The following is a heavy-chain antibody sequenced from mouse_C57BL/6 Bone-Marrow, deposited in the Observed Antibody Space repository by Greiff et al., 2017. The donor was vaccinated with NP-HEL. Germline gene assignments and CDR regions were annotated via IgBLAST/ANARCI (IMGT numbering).Heavy chain of an antibody. V-gene: IGHV1-64*01. D-gene: IGHD2-12*01. CDR2: IHPNSGST. CDR1: FSPFPLSF. Sequence: QIQKKGEERGKERASAHWSFPSSFSPFPLSFLPFFPPLPGQCLYLIGIIHPNSGSTNYNEKFKSKATLTVDKSSSTAYMQLSTLTSEDSAVYYCARQLRDYWGQGTTLTVSS. J-gene: IGHJ2*01. CDR3: ARQLRDY.